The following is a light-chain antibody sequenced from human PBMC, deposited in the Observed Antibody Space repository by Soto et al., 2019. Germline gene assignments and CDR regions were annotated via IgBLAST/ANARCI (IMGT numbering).Light chain of an antibody. J-gene: IGLJ1*01. CDR2: MVS. Sequence: SVLTQPASVSGSPGHSITISCTGTSSDVGNYNYVSWYQQYPGRVPKLLIYMVSNRPSGVSNRFSGSKSGNTASLTISGLQAEDEADYFCTSPTPGSLYVFGTGTKVTVL. V-gene: IGLV2-14*01. CDR1: SSDVGNYNY. CDR3: TSPTPGSLYV.